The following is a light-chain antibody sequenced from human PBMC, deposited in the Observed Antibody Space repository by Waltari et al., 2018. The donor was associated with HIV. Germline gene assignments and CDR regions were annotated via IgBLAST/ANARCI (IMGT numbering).Light chain of an antibody. CDR3: QQSVSIPWT. CDR1: DYINIY. V-gene: IGKV1-39*01. CDR2: SAS. J-gene: IGKJ1*01. Sequence: DIQMTQSPSSLSASLGDRATITCRDSDYINIYLNWYQQRPGKAPRLVIYSASTLESWVPSMFSGSGSGTDFTLSISSRQPDDVGTYYCQQSVSIPWTFGQGTKVEMK.